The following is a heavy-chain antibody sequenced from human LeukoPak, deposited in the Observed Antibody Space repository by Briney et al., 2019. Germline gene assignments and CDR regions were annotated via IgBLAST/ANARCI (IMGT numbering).Heavy chain of an antibody. CDR3: ASQVVPAATIPVGYFDY. CDR2: IYYSGST. V-gene: IGHV4-39*01. J-gene: IGHJ4*02. Sequence: SETLSLTCTVSGGSISSSSYYWGWIRQPPGKGLEWIGSIYYSGSTYYNPSLKSRVTISVDTSKNQFSLKLGSVTAADTAVYYCASQVVPAATIPVGYFDYWGQGTLVTVSS. CDR1: GGSISSSSYY. D-gene: IGHD2-2*01.